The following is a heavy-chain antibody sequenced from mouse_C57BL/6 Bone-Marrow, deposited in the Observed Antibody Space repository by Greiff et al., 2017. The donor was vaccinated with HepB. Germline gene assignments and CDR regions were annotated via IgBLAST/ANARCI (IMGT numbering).Heavy chain of an antibody. CDR2: IVPENGDT. CDR3: TTGEYYGSREYY. CDR1: GFNIKDDY. D-gene: IGHD1-1*01. V-gene: IGHV14-4*01. J-gene: IGHJ4*01. Sequence: EVKLQESGAELVRPGASVKLSCTASGFNIKDDYMHWVKQRPEQGLEWIGWIVPENGDTEYASKFQGNATITADTSSNTAYLQLSSLTSEDTAVYYCTTGEYYGSREYYWGQGTSVTVSS.